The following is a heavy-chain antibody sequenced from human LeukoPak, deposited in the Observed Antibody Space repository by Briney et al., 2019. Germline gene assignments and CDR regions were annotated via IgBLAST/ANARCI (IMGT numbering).Heavy chain of an antibody. Sequence: PSETLSLTCTVSGGSISSGSYYWSWIRQPAGKGLEWIGRIYTSGSTNYNPSLKSRVTISVDTSKNQFSLKLSSVTAADTAVYYCARSRYGDYLNYWGQGTLVTVSS. CDR2: IYTSGST. CDR1: GGSISSGSYY. V-gene: IGHV4-61*02. CDR3: ARSRYGDYLNY. J-gene: IGHJ4*02. D-gene: IGHD4-17*01.